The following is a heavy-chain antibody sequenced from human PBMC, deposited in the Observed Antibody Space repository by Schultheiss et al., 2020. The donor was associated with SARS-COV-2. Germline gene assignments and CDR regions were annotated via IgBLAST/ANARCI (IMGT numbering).Heavy chain of an antibody. D-gene: IGHD5-18*01. Sequence: GGSLRLSCKGSGYSFTTYWIAWVRQMPGKGLEWMGIIYPGDSDTRYSPSFQGQVTISADKSISTAYLQWSSLKASDTAMYYCARHGAAMVTRSDYWGQGTLVTVSS. CDR2: IYPGDSDT. J-gene: IGHJ4*02. V-gene: IGHV5-51*01. CDR3: ARHGAAMVTRSDY. CDR1: GYSFTTYW.